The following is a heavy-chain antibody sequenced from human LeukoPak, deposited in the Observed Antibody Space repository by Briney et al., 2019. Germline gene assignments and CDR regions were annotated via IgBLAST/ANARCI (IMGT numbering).Heavy chain of an antibody. Sequence: GGSLRLSCAASGFTVSSNYMSWVRQAPGKGLEWVGRMKSNRDGGTSDYAAPVKGRFTISRDDSKNTLYLHMNSLRAEDTAVYYCTTLSNDVLYWGQGTLVTVS. J-gene: IGHJ4*02. CDR3: TTLSNDVLY. V-gene: IGHV3-15*01. D-gene: IGHD4-11*01. CDR1: GFTVSSNY. CDR2: MKSNRDGGTS.